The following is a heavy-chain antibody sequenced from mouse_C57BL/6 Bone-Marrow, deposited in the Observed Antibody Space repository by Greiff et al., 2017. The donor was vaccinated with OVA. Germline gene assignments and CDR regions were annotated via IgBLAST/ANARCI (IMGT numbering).Heavy chain of an antibody. D-gene: IGHD1-1*01. Sequence: QVQLQQPGAELVKPGASVKLSCKASGYTFTSYWMHWVKQRPGRGLEWIGRIDPNSGGTKYNEKFKGKATLTVDTSSSTAYMELHSLTSEDSAVYFCARWGHYGSFYYYAMDYWGQGTSVTVSS. CDR2: IDPNSGGT. V-gene: IGHV1-62-3*01. CDR1: GYTFTSYW. CDR3: ARWGHYGSFYYYAMDY. J-gene: IGHJ4*01.